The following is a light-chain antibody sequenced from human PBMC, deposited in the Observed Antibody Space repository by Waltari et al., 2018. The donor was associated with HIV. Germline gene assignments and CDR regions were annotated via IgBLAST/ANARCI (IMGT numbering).Light chain of an antibody. Sequence: EIVLTPSPATLSLSPGERATLPCTDRENINNYLACYQQKPGQPPRLGLYDASNRAPGVPDRFSGGGSETHFALTSSSLEPEDFAVYYCQQRLNWPLTFGGGTKVEMK. CDR3: QQRLNWPLT. J-gene: IGKJ4*01. V-gene: IGKV3-11*01. CDR2: DAS. CDR1: ENINNY.